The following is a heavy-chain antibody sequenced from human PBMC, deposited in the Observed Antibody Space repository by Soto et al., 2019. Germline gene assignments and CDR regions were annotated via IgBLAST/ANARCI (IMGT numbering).Heavy chain of an antibody. D-gene: IGHD6-13*01. Sequence: GASVKVSCKASGGTFSSYAISWVRQAPGQGLEWMGGIIPIFGTANYAQKFQGGVTITADESTSTAYMELSSLRSEDTAVYYCVRAAEQHHYYYGMDVWGQGTTVTVSS. V-gene: IGHV1-69*13. CDR3: VRAAEQHHYYYGMDV. J-gene: IGHJ6*02. CDR2: IIPIFGTA. CDR1: GGTFSSYA.